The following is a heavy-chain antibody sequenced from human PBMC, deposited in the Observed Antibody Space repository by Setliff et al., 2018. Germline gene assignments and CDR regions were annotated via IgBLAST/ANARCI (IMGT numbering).Heavy chain of an antibody. Sequence: SCAASGFSLSDHYVDWVRQAPGKGLEWVGRFRDKASGYTTEYAASVKGRFTISRDDSKNSRDLQMSSLKTEDTAVYYCTRTPCSSSRCLSQLDYWSQGALVTVSS. D-gene: IGHD2-2*01. CDR2: FRDKASGYTT. J-gene: IGHJ4*02. V-gene: IGHV3-72*01. CDR3: TRTPCSSSRCLSQLDY. CDR1: GFSLSDHY.